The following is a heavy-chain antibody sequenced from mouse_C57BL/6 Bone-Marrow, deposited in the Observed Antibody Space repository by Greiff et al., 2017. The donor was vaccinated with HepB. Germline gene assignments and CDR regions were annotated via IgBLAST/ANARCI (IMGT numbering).Heavy chain of an antibody. V-gene: IGHV5-4*01. Sequence: EVQLQQSGGGLVKPGGSLKLSCAASGFTFSSYAMSWVRQTPEKRLEWVATISDGGSYTYYPDNVKGRFTISRDNAKNNLYLQMSQLKSEDTAMYYCARDGGPYYSNFPLAMDYWGQGTSVTVSS. D-gene: IGHD2-5*01. CDR2: ISDGGSYT. CDR3: ARDGGPYYSNFPLAMDY. CDR1: GFTFSSYA. J-gene: IGHJ4*01.